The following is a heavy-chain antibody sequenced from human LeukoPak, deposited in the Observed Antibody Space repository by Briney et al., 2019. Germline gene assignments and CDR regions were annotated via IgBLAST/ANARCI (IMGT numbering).Heavy chain of an antibody. CDR2: ISYDGSNK. CDR1: GFTFSSYA. Sequence: GGSLRLSCAVSGFTFSSYAMHWVRQAPGKGLEWVAVISYDGSNKYYADSVKGRFTISRDNSKNTLYLQMNSLRAEDTAVYYCARINRGYPVPAALSSFDYWGQGTLVTVSS. D-gene: IGHD2-2*01. V-gene: IGHV3-30*04. CDR3: ARINRGYPVPAALSSFDY. J-gene: IGHJ4*02.